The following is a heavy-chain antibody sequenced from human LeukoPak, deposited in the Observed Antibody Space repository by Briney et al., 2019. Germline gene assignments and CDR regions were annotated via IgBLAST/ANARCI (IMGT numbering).Heavy chain of an antibody. J-gene: IGHJ3*02. CDR1: GFTFSSYS. CDR2: ISSSSSYI. Sequence: GGSLRLSCAASGFTFSSYSMNWVRQAPGKGLEWVSSISSSSSYIYYADSVKGRFTISRDNAKNSLYLQMNSLRAEDTAVYYCGRAYATYYDAFDIWGQGTMVTVSS. CDR3: GRAYATYYDAFDI. V-gene: IGHV3-21*01. D-gene: IGHD2/OR15-2a*01.